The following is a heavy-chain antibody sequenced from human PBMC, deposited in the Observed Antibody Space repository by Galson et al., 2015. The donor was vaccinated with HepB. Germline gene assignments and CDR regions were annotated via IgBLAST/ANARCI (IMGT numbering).Heavy chain of an antibody. CDR3: AKYSIYYDSSGYYYKPYFQH. Sequence: SLRLSCAASGFTFSSYAMSWVRQAPGKGLEWVSAISGSGGSTYYADSVKGRFTISRDNSKNTLYLQMNSLRAEDTAVYYCAKYSIYYDSSGYYYKPYFQHWGQGTLVTVSS. J-gene: IGHJ1*01. CDR2: ISGSGGST. V-gene: IGHV3-23*01. CDR1: GFTFSSYA. D-gene: IGHD3-22*01.